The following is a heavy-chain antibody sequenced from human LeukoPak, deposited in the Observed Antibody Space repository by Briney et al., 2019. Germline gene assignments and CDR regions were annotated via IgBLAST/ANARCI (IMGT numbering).Heavy chain of an antibody. CDR1: GGSISSYY. V-gene: IGHV4-59*01. Sequence: SETLSLTCTVSGGSISSYYWSWIRQPPGKGLEWIGCIYYSGSTNYNPSLKSRVTISVDTSKNQFSLKLSSVTAADTAVYYCARAGVIYYDHDYWGQGTLVTVSS. CDR3: ARAGVIYYDHDY. J-gene: IGHJ4*02. D-gene: IGHD3-3*01. CDR2: IYYSGST.